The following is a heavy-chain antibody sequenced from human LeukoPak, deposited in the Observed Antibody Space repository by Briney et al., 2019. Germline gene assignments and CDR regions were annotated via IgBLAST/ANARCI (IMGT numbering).Heavy chain of an antibody. V-gene: IGHV4-4*02. CDR2: IYHSGST. CDR3: ARLTQHMVRGVSTYYFDY. CDR1: GGSISSSNW. Sequence: SGTLSLTCAVSGGSISSSNWWSWVRQPPGKGLEWIGEIYHSGSTNYNPSLKSRVTISVDKSKNQFSLKLSSVTAADTAVYYCARLTQHMVRGVSTYYFDYWGQGTLVTVSS. D-gene: IGHD3-10*01. J-gene: IGHJ4*02.